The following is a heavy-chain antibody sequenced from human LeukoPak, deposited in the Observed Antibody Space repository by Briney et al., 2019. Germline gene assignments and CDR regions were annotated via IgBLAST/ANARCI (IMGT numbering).Heavy chain of an antibody. CDR3: ARDLAVAGTGDV. Sequence: ASVKVSCKASGYTFTIYYMHWVRQAPGQGLEWMGIINPSGGSTSYAQKFQGRVTMTRDMSTSTVYMELSSLRSEDTAVYYCARDLAVAGTGDVWGKGTTVTISS. CDR1: GYTFTIYY. J-gene: IGHJ6*04. CDR2: INPSGGST. V-gene: IGHV1-46*01. D-gene: IGHD6-19*01.